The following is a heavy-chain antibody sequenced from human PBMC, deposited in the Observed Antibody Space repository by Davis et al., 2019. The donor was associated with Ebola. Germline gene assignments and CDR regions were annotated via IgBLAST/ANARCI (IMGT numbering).Heavy chain of an antibody. D-gene: IGHD5-18*01. CDR3: ARGWLRAGIDV. CDR2: TYYTSKWYK. Sequence: HSQTLSLTCAISGDSVSGKNGAWNWIRQSPSRGLEWLGRTYYTSKWYKNYAASVKSRATINADTSKNQFSLQLNSVTPEDTAVYYCARGWLRAGIDVWGEGTTVTVSS. V-gene: IGHV6-1*01. CDR1: GDSVSGKNGA. J-gene: IGHJ6*04.